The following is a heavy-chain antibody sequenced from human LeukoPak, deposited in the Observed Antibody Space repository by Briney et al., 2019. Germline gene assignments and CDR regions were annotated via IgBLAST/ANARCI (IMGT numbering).Heavy chain of an antibody. CDR3: ARDGVPVLEYYYGLYYYMDV. J-gene: IGHJ6*03. Sequence: PGGSLRLSCAASGFSFSSYGMHWVRQAPGKGLEWVSSISSSSSYIYYADSVKGRFTNSRDNAKNSLYLQMNSLRAEDTAVYYCARDGVPVLEYYYGLYYYMDVWGKGTTVTVSS. D-gene: IGHD3-10*01. V-gene: IGHV3-21*01. CDR2: ISSSSSYI. CDR1: GFSFSSYG.